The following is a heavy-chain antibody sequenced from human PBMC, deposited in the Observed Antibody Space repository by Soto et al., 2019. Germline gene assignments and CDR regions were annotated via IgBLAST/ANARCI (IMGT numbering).Heavy chain of an antibody. J-gene: IGHJ3*02. CDR1: GCTFSHYA. D-gene: IGHD2-8*01. CDR3: ARQGDSRILRDTFDI. V-gene: IGHV1-3*04. CDR2: INTDNGYT. Sequence: RASVKVSCKSSGCTFSHYAMHWVRQAPGQGLEWLGWINTDNGYTAFSQKFQGRASITMDTSASTAYVELSSLTSEDTGVYYCARQGDSRILRDTFDIWGQGTLVTVS.